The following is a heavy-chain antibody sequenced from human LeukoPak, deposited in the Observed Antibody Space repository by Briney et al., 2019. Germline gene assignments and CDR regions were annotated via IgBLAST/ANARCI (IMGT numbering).Heavy chain of an antibody. CDR2: ISSSSSYI. CDR3: ARDLPGVVGSYYYGMDV. Sequence: GGSLRLSCAASGFTFSSYAMHWVRQAPGKGLEWVSSISSSSSYIYYADSVKGRFTISRDNAKNSLYLQMNSLRAEDTAVYYCARDLPGVVGSYYYGMDVWGQGTTVTVSS. V-gene: IGHV3-21*01. J-gene: IGHJ6*02. CDR1: GFTFSSYA. D-gene: IGHD3-3*01.